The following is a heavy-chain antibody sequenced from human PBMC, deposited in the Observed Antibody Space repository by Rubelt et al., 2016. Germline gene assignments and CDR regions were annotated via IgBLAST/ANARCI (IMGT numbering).Heavy chain of an antibody. D-gene: IGHD2-15*01. J-gene: IGHJ6*03. CDR1: GYSISSGYY. CDR2: TYHSDTT. V-gene: IGHV4-38-2*02. CDR3: TRELRQPGHYYYYMDV. Sequence: QVRLQESGPGLVKPSATLSLTCSVSGYSISSGYYWGWFRQSPGKGLEWIVSTYHSDTTYYKRSIKSRATLSMDTSKNQFSLKLTSVTAADTAVYFCTRELRQPGHYYYYMDVWGKGTTVTVSS.